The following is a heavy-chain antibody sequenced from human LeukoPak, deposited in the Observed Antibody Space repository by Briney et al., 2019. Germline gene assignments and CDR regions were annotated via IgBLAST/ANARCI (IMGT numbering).Heavy chain of an antibody. D-gene: IGHD6-6*01. V-gene: IGHV3-21*01. Sequence: GGSLRLSCAASGFTFSSYSMNWVRRAPGKGLEWVSSISSSSSYIYYADSVKGRFTISRDNAKNSLYLQMNSLRAEDTAVYYCARESFAARWDWGQGTLVTVSS. CDR3: ARESFAARWD. CDR2: ISSSSSYI. J-gene: IGHJ4*02. CDR1: GFTFSSYS.